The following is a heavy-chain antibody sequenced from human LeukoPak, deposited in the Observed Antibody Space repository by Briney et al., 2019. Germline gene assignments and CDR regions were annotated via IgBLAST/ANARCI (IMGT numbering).Heavy chain of an antibody. J-gene: IGHJ4*02. V-gene: IGHV3-21*01. CDR1: GFTFSSYS. D-gene: IGHD4-17*01. Sequence: GGSLRLSCAASGFTFSSYSMNWVRQAPGKGLEWVSSISSSSSYIYYADSVKGRFTISRDNAKNSLYLQMNSLRAEDTAVYYCARDQSVRYPSFDYWGQGTLVTVSS. CDR3: ARDQSVRYPSFDY. CDR2: ISSSSSYI.